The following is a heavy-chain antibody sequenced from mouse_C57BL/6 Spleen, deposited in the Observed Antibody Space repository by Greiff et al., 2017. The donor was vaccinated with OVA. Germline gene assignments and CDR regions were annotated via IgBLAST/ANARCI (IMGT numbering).Heavy chain of an antibody. CDR3: AKNFGYGSSYGYFDV. D-gene: IGHD1-1*01. Sequence: QVQLQQSGPGLVQPSQSLSITCTVSGFSLTSYGVHWVRQSPGTGLEWLGVIWRGGSTDYNAAFMSRLSITKDNSKSQVFFKKISLQADDTAIYYCAKNFGYGSSYGYFDVWGTGTTVTVSS. J-gene: IGHJ1*03. CDR2: IWRGGST. V-gene: IGHV2-5*01. CDR1: GFSLTSYG.